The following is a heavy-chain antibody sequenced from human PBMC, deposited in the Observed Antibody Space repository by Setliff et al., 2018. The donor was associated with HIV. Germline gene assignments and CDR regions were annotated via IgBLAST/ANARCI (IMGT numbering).Heavy chain of an antibody. D-gene: IGHD1-26*01. CDR3: ARTRPGSYYDF. J-gene: IGHJ4*02. CDR2: ITSTGSTI. V-gene: IGHV3-48*01. Sequence: GGSLRLSCAASGFTFSDCSMNWVRQAPGKGLEWISYITSTGSTIFYADSVKGRFTISRDNDKNSVHLQMTSLRAEDTAVYYCARTRPGSYYDFWGQGTLVTVSS. CDR1: GFTFSDCS.